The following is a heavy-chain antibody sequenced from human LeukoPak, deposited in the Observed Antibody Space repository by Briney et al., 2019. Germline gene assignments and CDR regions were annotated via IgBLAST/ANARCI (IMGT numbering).Heavy chain of an antibody. CDR1: GDSVSSNSAA. D-gene: IGHD6-13*01. CDR3: ARDPDPYSSSSLPWFDP. CDR2: TYYRSKWYN. J-gene: IGHJ5*02. V-gene: IGHV6-1*01. Sequence: SQTLSLTCAISGDSVSSNSAAWNWIRQSPSRGLEWLGRTYYRSKWYNDYAVSVKSRITINPDTSKNQFSLQLNSVTPEDTAVYYCARDPDPYSSSSLPWFDPWGQGTLVTVSS.